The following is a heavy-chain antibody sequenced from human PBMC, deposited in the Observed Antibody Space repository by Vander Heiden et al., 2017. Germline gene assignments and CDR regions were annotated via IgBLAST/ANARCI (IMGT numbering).Heavy chain of an antibody. CDR1: GFTVSDFA. CDR2: LSASGERI. D-gene: IGHD3-16*01. Sequence: EVQVMESGGGLVQSGGSLRLSCVPPGFTVSDFAMGWVRQAPGKGLEWVSGLSASGERIYYADSVRSRFTISRDNSKNTISLQMNSLRSEDTAVYYCAKDAFGQPKYYFDYWGLGTLVTVSS. J-gene: IGHJ4*01. V-gene: IGHV3-23*01. CDR3: AKDAFGQPKYYFDY.